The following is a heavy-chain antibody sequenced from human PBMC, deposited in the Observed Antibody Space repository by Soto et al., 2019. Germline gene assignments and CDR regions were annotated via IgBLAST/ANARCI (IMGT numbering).Heavy chain of an antibody. CDR3: AREVARNWFDP. D-gene: IGHD5-12*01. CDR1: GGSISSSNW. CDR2: IYHSGST. J-gene: IGHJ5*02. V-gene: IGHV4-4*02. Sequence: PSETLSLTCAVSGGSISSSNWWSWVRQPPGKGLEWIGEIYHSGSTNYNPSLKSRVTISADKSKNQFSLKLSSVTAADTAVYYCAREVARNWFDPWGQGTLVTVSS.